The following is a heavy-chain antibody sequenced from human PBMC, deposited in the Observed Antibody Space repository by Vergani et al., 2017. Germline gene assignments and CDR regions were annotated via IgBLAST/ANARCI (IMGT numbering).Heavy chain of an antibody. CDR1: GSSVGSCGYY. V-gene: IGHV4-31*03. CDR2: IYYSGTS. Sequence: QVQLQESGQGLVKASQTLSLTCSVSGSSVGSCGYYWRWVRQRPGLGLDWIGYIYYSGTSYSYPSLESRLTISLDTSENPLSLKLTSVTAADTAVYYCARQKDDYRDVGGKGATGTGS. J-gene: IGHJ6*03. CDR3: ARQKDDYRDV.